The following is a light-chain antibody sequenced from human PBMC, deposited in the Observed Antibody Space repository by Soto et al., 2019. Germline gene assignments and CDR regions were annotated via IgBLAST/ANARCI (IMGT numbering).Light chain of an antibody. CDR1: QSLLHTSGDNC. CDR3: MQAKQIPRT. V-gene: IGKV2-28*01. CDR2: LGS. Sequence: DIVLTQSPLSLSVTSAKPASITSTSSQSLLHTSGDNCLGWYVQRPGQSPQLLIYLGSKRAPGVSDRISGTGSGTRFTLRISRVEADDVAIYYCMQAKQIPRTFGQGTKVDIK. J-gene: IGKJ1*01.